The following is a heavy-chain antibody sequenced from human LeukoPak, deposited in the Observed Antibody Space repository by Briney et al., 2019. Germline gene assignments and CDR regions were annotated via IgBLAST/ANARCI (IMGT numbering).Heavy chain of an antibody. CDR3: ARCCGRGRYLLSARGATATRFDL. J-gene: IGHJ1*01. V-gene: IGHV1-8*01. Sequence: GASVKVSCKASGYTFTSYGINWVRQATGQGLEWMGWMNPYNGNTGYAQKLQGRVTMTRNTSISTAYMELSSLRSEDTAVYYCARCCGRGRYLLSARGATATRFDLGGEGTRLTVHS. CDR2: MNPYNGNT. CDR1: GYTFTSYG. D-gene: IGHD6-19*01.